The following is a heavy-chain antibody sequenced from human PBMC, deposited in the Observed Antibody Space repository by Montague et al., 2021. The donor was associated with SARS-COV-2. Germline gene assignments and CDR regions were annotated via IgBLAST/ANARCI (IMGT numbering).Heavy chain of an antibody. CDR2: INTYNGDT. J-gene: IGHJ4*02. D-gene: IGHD3-22*01. V-gene: IGHV1-18*01. CDR1: GYTFTTYG. CDR3: ARADSSGCLWYFDY. Sequence: SVKVSCKASGYTFTTYGITWVRQAPGQGLEWMGWINTYNGDTVYAQKFQGRVTMTSGTSTSTAYMELRSLRSDNSAVFYCARADSSGCLWYFDYWGQGTLVTVSS.